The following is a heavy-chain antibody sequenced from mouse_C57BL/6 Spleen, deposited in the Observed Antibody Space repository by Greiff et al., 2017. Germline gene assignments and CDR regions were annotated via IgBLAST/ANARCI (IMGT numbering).Heavy chain of an antibody. Sequence: QVQLQQSGAELARPGASVKLSCKASGYTFTSYGISWVKQRTGQGLEWIGEIYPRSGNTYYNEKFKGKATLTADKSSSTAYMELRSLTSEDSAVYFWTRRGDYRNYVWFAYWGQGTLVTVSA. D-gene: IGHD2-5*01. V-gene: IGHV1-81*01. CDR2: IYPRSGNT. J-gene: IGHJ3*01. CDR3: TRRGDYRNYVWFAY. CDR1: GYTFTSYG.